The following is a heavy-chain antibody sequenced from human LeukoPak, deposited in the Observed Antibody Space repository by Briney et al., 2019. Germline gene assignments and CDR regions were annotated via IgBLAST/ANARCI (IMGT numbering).Heavy chain of an antibody. D-gene: IGHD3-10*01. CDR3: ASTVGGSGTYYNDH. V-gene: IGHV3-33*01. Sequence: GGSLRLSGAASGFTFRNYGMHWVRKAPGKGLEWVAIIWYDGSDKYYADSVKGRFTISRDNSKNTLYLQMNSLRVDDTAVYYCASTVGGSGTYYNDHWGQGTLVSVSS. J-gene: IGHJ4*02. CDR2: IWYDGSDK. CDR1: GFTFRNYG.